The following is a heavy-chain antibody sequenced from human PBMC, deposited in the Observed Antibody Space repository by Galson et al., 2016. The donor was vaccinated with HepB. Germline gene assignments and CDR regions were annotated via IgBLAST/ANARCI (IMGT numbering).Heavy chain of an antibody. CDR3: ARLVSSRSPYDS. J-gene: IGHJ4*02. CDR1: GYTFTRYY. CDR2: FYPGDSEI. V-gene: IGHV5-51*01. Sequence: KVSCKASGYTFTRYYIHWVRQAPGQGLEWMGLFYPGDSEIRYSPSFQGQVTFSADKSINTAYMQWSSLKASDTAIYYCARLVSSRSPYDSWGQGTLVTVSS. D-gene: IGHD3-22*01.